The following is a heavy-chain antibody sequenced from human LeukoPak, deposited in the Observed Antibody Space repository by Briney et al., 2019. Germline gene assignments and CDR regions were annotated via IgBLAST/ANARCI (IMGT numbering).Heavy chain of an antibody. V-gene: IGHV3-21*04. Sequence: GGSLRLSCAASGFTFSSYSMNWVRQAPGKGLEWVSSISSSSSSIYYADSVKGRFTISRDNAKNSLYLQMNSLRAEDTAVYYCAKDIRQAAGTYYFDYWGQGTLVTVSS. CDR2: ISSSSSSI. CDR3: AKDIRQAAGTYYFDY. J-gene: IGHJ4*02. D-gene: IGHD6-13*01. CDR1: GFTFSSYS.